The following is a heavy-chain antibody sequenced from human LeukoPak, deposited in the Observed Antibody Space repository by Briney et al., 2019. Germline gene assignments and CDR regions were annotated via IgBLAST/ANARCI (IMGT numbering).Heavy chain of an antibody. D-gene: IGHD5-18*01. CDR2: ISSSSSTI. Sequence: GGSLRLSCAASGFTFSSYSMNWVRQAPGKGLEWVSYISSSSSTIYYADSVKGRFTISRDNSKNTLYLQMNSLIPENTAVYYCARQYISGQWYFDYWGQGTLVTVSS. CDR3: ARQYISGQWYFDY. CDR1: GFTFSSYS. J-gene: IGHJ4*02. V-gene: IGHV3-48*01.